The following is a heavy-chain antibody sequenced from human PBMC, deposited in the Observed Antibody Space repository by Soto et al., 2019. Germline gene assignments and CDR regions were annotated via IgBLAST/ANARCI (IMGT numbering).Heavy chain of an antibody. CDR1: GYSISSSNW. Sequence: QVQLQESGPGLVKPSDTLSLTCAVSGYSISSSNWWGWIRQPPGKGLEWIGYIYYSGSTYYNPSRKGRVTMSVDTSQNQFPLKLSFVTAVETAVYYCASGTETFDYWGQGTLVTVSS. CDR3: ASGTETFDY. V-gene: IGHV4-28*01. J-gene: IGHJ4*02. CDR2: IYYSGST.